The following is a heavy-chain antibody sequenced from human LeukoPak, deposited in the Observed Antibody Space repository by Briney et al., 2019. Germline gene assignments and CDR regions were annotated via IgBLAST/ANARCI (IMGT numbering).Heavy chain of an antibody. V-gene: IGHV3-7*03. Sequence: GGSLRLSCAASGFTFSNAWMNWVRQTPGKGLEWVASIKEDGSERQYVDSVKGRFSISRDNTKGSLFLQLNSLRAEDTAVYYCARDLGYCTNGVCHTGFDYWGQGTLVAVSS. CDR2: IKEDGSER. D-gene: IGHD2-8*01. CDR1: GFTFSNAW. CDR3: ARDLGYCTNGVCHTGFDY. J-gene: IGHJ4*02.